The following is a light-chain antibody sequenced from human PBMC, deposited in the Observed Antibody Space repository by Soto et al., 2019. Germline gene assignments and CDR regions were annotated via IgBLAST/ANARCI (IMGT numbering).Light chain of an antibody. CDR1: QSISSY. CDR2: TAS. CDR3: QHSSCSPT. Sequence: DIQMTQSPSSLSASVGDRVTITCRASQSISSYLNWYQQKPGNAPRLLIYTASTLQSGVPSRFSGSGSGTDFTLTSSRLQPDDVASYFYQHSSCSPTFGQGTQVDIK. J-gene: IGKJ3*01. V-gene: IGKV1-39*01.